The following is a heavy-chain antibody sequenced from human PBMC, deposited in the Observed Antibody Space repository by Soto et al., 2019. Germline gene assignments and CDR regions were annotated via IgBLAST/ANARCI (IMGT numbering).Heavy chain of an antibody. D-gene: IGHD1-26*01. Sequence: PGGSLRLSCSASGFTFSSYAMHWVRQAPGKGLEYVSAISSNGGSTYYADSVKGRFTISRDNSKNTLYLQMSSLRAEDTAVYYCVKGTYYRWELLGPFDYWGQGTLVTVSS. J-gene: IGHJ4*02. CDR1: GFTFSSYA. CDR3: VKGTYYRWELLGPFDY. CDR2: ISSNGGST. V-gene: IGHV3-64D*08.